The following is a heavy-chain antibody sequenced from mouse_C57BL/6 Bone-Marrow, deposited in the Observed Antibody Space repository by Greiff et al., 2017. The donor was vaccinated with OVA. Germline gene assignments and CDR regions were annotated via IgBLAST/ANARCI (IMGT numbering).Heavy chain of an antibody. Sequence: QVQLPQSGAALVRPGASVTLSCKASGYTFTDYELHWVKQTPVHGLEWIGAIDPETGGTAYNQKFKGKAILTADKSSSTAYMELRSLTSEDSAVYYCTRWHGSSYFFDYWGQGTTLTVSS. J-gene: IGHJ2*01. CDR2: IDPETGGT. V-gene: IGHV1-15*01. CDR3: TRWHGSSYFFDY. CDR1: GYTFTDYE. D-gene: IGHD1-1*01.